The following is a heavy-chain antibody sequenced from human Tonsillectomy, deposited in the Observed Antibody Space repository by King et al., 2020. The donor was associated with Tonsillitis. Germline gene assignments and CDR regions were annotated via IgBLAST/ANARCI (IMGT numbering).Heavy chain of an antibody. CDR1: GGSFSGYY. V-gene: IGHV4-34*01. D-gene: IGHD3-3*01. Sequence: HVQLQQWGARLLKPSETLSLTCAVYGGSFSGYYWTWIRQPPGMGPEWIGEINHSGSTNYNPSLKSRVTISVDTSKNQFSLTLSSVTAADTAVYYCARGGGTMFGVSVADSYYYYMDVWGKGTTVTVSS. CDR3: ARGGGTMFGVSVADSYYYYMDV. J-gene: IGHJ6*03. CDR2: INHSGST.